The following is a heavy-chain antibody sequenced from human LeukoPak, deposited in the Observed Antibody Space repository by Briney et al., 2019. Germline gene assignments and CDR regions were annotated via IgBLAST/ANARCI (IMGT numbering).Heavy chain of an antibody. CDR3: GCKGLDAFDI. D-gene: IGHD2-8*01. V-gene: IGHV3-21*01. Sequence: PGGSLRLSCAASGFTFSSYSMNWVRQAPGKGLEWVSSISSSSSYIYYADSVKGRFTISRDNSKNTLYLQMNSLRAEDTAVYYCGCKGLDAFDIWGQGTMVTVSS. CDR2: ISSSSSYI. CDR1: GFTFSSYS. J-gene: IGHJ3*02.